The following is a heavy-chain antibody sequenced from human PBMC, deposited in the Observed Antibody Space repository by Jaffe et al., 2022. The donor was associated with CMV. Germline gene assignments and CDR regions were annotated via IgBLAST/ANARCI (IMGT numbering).Heavy chain of an antibody. Sequence: QLQLQESGPGLVKPSETLSLTCTVSGGSISSSSYYWGWIRQPPGKGLEWIGSIYYSGSTYYNPSLKSRVTISVDTSKNQFSLKLSSVTAADTAVYYCARHLHPESGSSYFDYWGQGTLVTVSS. CDR3: ARHLHPESGSSYFDY. V-gene: IGHV4-39*01. J-gene: IGHJ4*02. D-gene: IGHD1-26*01. CDR2: IYYSGST. CDR1: GGSISSSSYY.